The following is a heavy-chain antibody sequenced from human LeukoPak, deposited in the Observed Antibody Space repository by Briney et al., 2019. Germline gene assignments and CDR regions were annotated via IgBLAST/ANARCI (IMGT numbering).Heavy chain of an antibody. D-gene: IGHD5-12*01. Sequence: PGRSLRLSCAASGFTFSSYAMHWVRQAPGKGLEWVAVISYDGSNKYYADSVKGRFTISRDNSKNTLYLQMNSLRAEDTAVYYCARDRGYSGYDPDYYFDYWGQGTLVTVSS. CDR2: ISYDGSNK. V-gene: IGHV3-30-3*01. J-gene: IGHJ4*02. CDR1: GFTFSSYA. CDR3: ARDRGYSGYDPDYYFDY.